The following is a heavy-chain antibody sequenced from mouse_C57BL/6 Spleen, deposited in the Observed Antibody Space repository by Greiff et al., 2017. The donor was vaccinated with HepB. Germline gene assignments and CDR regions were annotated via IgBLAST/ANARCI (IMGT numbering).Heavy chain of an antibody. CDR3: ARSSPCYYAMDY. D-gene: IGHD6-2*01. J-gene: IGHJ4*01. V-gene: IGHV1-55*01. Sequence: VQLQQSGAELVKPGASVKMSCKASGYTFTSYWITWVKQRPGQGLEWIGDIYPGSGSTNYNEKFKSKATLTVDTSSSTAYMQLSSLTSEDSAVYYCARSSPCYYAMDYWGQGTSVTVSS. CDR1: GYTFTSYW. CDR2: IYPGSGST.